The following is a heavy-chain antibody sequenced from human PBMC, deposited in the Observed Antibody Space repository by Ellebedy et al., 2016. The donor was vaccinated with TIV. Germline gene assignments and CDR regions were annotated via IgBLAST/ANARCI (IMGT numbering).Heavy chain of an antibody. CDR1: GDSVSSDSAA. J-gene: IGHJ3*01. V-gene: IGHV6-1*01. Sequence: SETLSLXXAISGDSVSSDSAAWNWIRQSPSRGLEWLGRTYYRSQWGNDYSESVKSRITITPDTSKNQSSLQLNSVTPEDTAVYYCVRKCSSGWYNVFDLWGQGTMVTVSS. CDR2: TYYRSQWGN. CDR3: VRKCSSGWYNVFDL. D-gene: IGHD6-19*01.